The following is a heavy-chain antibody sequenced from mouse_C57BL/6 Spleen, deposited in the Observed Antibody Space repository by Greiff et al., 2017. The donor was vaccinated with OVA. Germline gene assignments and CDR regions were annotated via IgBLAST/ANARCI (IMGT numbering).Heavy chain of an antibody. D-gene: IGHD2-1*01. CDR2: ISYDGSN. Sequence: EVQLQQSGPGLVKPSQSLSLTCSVTGYSITSGYYWNWIRQFPGNKLEWMGYISYDGSNNYNPSLKNRISITRDTSKNQFFLKLNSVTTEDTATYYCARGDGNYPPWFAYWGQGTLVTVSA. J-gene: IGHJ3*01. V-gene: IGHV3-6*01. CDR1: GYSITSGYY. CDR3: ARGDGNYPPWFAY.